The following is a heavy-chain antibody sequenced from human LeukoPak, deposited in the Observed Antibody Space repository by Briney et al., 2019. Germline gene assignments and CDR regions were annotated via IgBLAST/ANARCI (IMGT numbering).Heavy chain of an antibody. CDR1: GYTFTSYY. CDR3: ARSGSSSSWEDFYFDY. CDR2: INPSGGST. J-gene: IGHJ4*02. Sequence: ASVKVSCKASGYTFTSYYMHWVRQAPGQGLEWMGIINPSGGSTSYAQKFQGRVTMTRDTSTSTVYVELSSLRSEDTAVYYCARSGSSSSWEDFYFDYWGQGTLVTVSS. D-gene: IGHD6-13*01. V-gene: IGHV1-46*01.